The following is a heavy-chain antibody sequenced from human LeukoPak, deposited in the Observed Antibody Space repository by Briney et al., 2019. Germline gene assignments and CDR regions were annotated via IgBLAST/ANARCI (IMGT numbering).Heavy chain of an antibody. J-gene: IGHJ4*02. Sequence: GESLNISCKAAGFTFSTYSFAWVRQMPGKGLEWMGVIYAGDSSTRYSPSFQGQVTISVDKSISTVYLQWSSLKASDSAIYYCARHSCYDSWGQGTLVTVSS. CDR3: ARHSCYDS. CDR2: IYAGDSST. CDR1: GFTFSTYS. V-gene: IGHV5-51*01. D-gene: IGHD3-16*01.